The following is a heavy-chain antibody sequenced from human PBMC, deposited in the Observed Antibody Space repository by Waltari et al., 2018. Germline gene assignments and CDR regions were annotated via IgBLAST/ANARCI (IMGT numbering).Heavy chain of an antibody. J-gene: IGHJ5*02. Sequence: EVQLVESGGGLVQPGGSLRLSCAASGFTFSSYAMSWVRQAPGKGLEWVSVISGSGGSTYYADSVKGRFTISRDNSKNTLYLQMNSLRAEDTAVYYCAKGTYFLTIFGVTITDLWGQGTLVTVSS. CDR1: GFTFSSYA. V-gene: IGHV3-23*04. CDR3: AKGTYFLTIFGVTITDL. CDR2: ISGSGGST. D-gene: IGHD3-3*01.